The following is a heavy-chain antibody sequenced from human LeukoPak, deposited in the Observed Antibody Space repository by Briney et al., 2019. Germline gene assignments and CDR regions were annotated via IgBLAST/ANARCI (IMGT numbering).Heavy chain of an antibody. D-gene: IGHD3-10*01. Sequence: GGSLRLSCAASGFTFSSYAMHWVRQAPGKGLEWVAVISYDGSNKYYADSVKGRVTISRDNSKNTLYLQMNSLRAEDTAVYYCSRGYCCGSGSYPSYYFDYEGQGTLVSVSS. J-gene: IGHJ4*02. V-gene: IGHV3-30-3*01. CDR1: GFTFSSYA. CDR3: SRGYCCGSGSYPSYYFDY. CDR2: ISYDGSNK.